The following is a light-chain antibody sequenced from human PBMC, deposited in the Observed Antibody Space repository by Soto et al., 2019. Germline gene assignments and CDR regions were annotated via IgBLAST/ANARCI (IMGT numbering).Light chain of an antibody. J-gene: IGKJ4*01. CDR1: QNINGY. V-gene: IGKV1-5*03. Sequence: DIQLTQSPSTLSASVGDRVTITCRASQNINGYLAWYQQKPGKAPKLLIYWASSLISGVPSRFTGGESGTEFTLTISSLQPDDFATYYCQQYIAYPLTCGGGTKV. CDR2: WAS. CDR3: QQYIAYPLT.